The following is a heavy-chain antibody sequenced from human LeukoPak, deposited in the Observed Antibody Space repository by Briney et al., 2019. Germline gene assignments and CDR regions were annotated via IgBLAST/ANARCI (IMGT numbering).Heavy chain of an antibody. V-gene: IGHV3-30*04. CDR1: GFTFSSYA. CDR2: ISYDGSNK. Sequence: GGSLRLSCAASGFTFSSYAMHWVRQAPGKGLEWVAVISYDGSNKYYADSVKGRFTISRDNSKNTLYLQMNSLRAEDTAVYYCARVLAYCGGDFSIRGAFDIWGQGTMVTVSS. CDR3: ARVLAYCGGDFSIRGAFDI. D-gene: IGHD2-21*02. J-gene: IGHJ3*02.